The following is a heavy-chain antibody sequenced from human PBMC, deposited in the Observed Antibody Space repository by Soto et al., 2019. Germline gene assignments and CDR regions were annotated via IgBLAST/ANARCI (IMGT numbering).Heavy chain of an antibody. CDR3: ARIDVTVTLLDY. CDR1: GFTFSTYW. D-gene: IGHD4-4*01. V-gene: IGHV3-7*01. J-gene: IGHJ4*02. CDR2: IRQDGSEE. Sequence: PGGSLRLSCAASGFTFSTYWMSWVRQAPGKGLEWVANIRQDGSEEYHVDSVKGRFTISRDNAKNSLYLQMNSLRAEDTAVYYCARIDVTVTLLDYWGQGALVTVSS.